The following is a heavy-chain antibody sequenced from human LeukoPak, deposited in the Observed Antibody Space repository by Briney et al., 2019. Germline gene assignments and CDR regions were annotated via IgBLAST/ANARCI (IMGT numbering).Heavy chain of an antibody. V-gene: IGHV3-33*01. CDR1: GFTFSSYG. J-gene: IGHJ6*02. Sequence: GRSLRLSCAASGFTFSSYGMHWVRQAPGKGLEWVAVIWYDGSNKYYADSVKGRFTISRDNSKNKLYLQMNSLRAEDTAVYYCARVRNYYDSSGYYYVDYYYGMDVWGQGTTVTVSS. CDR2: IWYDGSNK. CDR3: ARVRNYYDSSGYYYVDYYYGMDV. D-gene: IGHD3-22*01.